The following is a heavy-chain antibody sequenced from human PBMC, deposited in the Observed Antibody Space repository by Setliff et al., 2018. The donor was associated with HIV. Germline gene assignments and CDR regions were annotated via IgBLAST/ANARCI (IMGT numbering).Heavy chain of an antibody. Sequence: SETLSLTCTVSGGSISSHYWNWIRQPPGKGLEWVGYIHYSGSTNYNPSLKSRVTTSVDTSKKRFSLRLRSVTAADTAVYYCAMTTVTTWGGGDEGYFELWGRGTLVTVSS. D-gene: IGHD4-17*01. CDR1: GGSISSHY. J-gene: IGHJ2*01. CDR2: IHYSGST. CDR3: AMTTVTTWGGGDEGYFEL. V-gene: IGHV4-59*11.